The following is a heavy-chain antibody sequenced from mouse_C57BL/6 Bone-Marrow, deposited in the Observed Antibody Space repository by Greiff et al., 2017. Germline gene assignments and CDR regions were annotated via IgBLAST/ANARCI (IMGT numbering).Heavy chain of an antibody. CDR1: GYTFTSYW. J-gene: IGHJ3*01. Sequence: QVQLQQPGAELVKPGASVKLSCKASGYTFTSYWMQWVKQRPGQGLEWIGEIDPSDSYTNYNQKFKGKATLTVDTYSSTAYMQLSSLTSEDSAVYYCAREQAYYSNYVSWFAYWGQGTLVTVSA. CDR2: IDPSDSYT. CDR3: AREQAYYSNYVSWFAY. V-gene: IGHV1-50*01. D-gene: IGHD2-5*01.